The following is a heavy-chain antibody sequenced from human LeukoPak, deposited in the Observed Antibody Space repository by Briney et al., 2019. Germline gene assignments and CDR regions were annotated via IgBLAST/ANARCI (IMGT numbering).Heavy chain of an antibody. CDR1: GYTFTSYG. V-gene: IGHV1-18*01. CDR2: ISAYNGNT. J-gene: IGHJ3*02. Sequence: GASVKVSCKGSGYTFTSYGISWVRQAPGQGREWMGWISAYNGNTNYAQKLQGRVTMTTDTSTSTAYMELRSLRSDDTAVYYCARQWELADAFDIWGQGTMVTVSS. CDR3: ARQWELADAFDI. D-gene: IGHD1-26*01.